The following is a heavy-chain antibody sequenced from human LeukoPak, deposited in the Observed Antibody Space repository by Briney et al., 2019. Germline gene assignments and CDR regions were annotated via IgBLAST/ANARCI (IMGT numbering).Heavy chain of an antibody. J-gene: IGHJ4*02. CDR2: IDSDGSGT. D-gene: IGHD2-15*01. V-gene: IGHV3-74*01. CDR3: ARGPVGLSALDR. Sequence: GGSLRLSCAASGFTFDDYAMHWVRQAPGKGLVWVSRIDSDGSGTVYAASVKGRFTISGDNAKNMLYLQMNSLRAEDTAVYYCARGPVGLSALDRWGQGTLVTVSS. CDR1: GFTFDDYA.